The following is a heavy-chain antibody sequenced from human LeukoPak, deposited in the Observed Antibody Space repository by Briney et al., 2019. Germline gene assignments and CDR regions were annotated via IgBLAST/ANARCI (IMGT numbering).Heavy chain of an antibody. Sequence: GGSLRLSCAASGFTVSSNYMSWVRQAPGKGLEWVSVIYSGGSTYYADSVKGRFTISRDNSKNTLYLQMNSLRAEDTAVYYCARVDDYNYYMDVWGKGTTVTVSS. CDR3: ARVDDYNYYMDV. CDR1: GFTVSSNY. J-gene: IGHJ6*03. V-gene: IGHV3-53*01. CDR2: IYSGGST.